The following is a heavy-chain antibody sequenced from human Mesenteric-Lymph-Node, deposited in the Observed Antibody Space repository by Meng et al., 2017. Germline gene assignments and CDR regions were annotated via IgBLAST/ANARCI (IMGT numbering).Heavy chain of an antibody. Sequence: QVQLQESGPGLVKPSQTLSLTCTVSGGSISSSNYYWSCIRQPPGKGLEWSGHIYNSGSTYYNPSLKSRITISVDTSKNQFSLKLSSVTAADTAVYYCARGQKGYFDLWGRGTLVTVSS. CDR2: IYNSGST. V-gene: IGHV4-30-4*01. J-gene: IGHJ2*01. CDR3: ARGQKGYFDL. CDR1: GGSISSSNYY.